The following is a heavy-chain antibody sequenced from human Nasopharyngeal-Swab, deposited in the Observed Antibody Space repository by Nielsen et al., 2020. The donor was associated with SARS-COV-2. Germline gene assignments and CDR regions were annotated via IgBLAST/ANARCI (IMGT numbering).Heavy chain of an antibody. Sequence: GGSLRLSCAGSGFTFSSYWMHWVRQAPGKGLMWVARINRDGSGTNYADSVKGRFTISRDNIKNSLYLQINSLRVEDTAVYFCARLPRNNWRLDSWGQGILVTVSS. V-gene: IGHV3-74*01. J-gene: IGHJ4*02. CDR3: ARLPRNNWRLDS. CDR1: GFTFSSYW. D-gene: IGHD1-20*01. CDR2: INRDGSGT.